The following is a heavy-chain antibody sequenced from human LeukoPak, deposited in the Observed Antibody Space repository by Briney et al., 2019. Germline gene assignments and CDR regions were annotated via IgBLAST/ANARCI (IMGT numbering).Heavy chain of an antibody. V-gene: IGHV1-24*01. J-gene: IGHJ4*02. CDR2: FDPEDGET. CDR3: ATPPRITIFPPDY. CDR1: GYTLTELS. Sequence: ASVKVSCKVSGYTLTELSMRWVRQAPGKGLEWMGGFDPEDGETIYAQKFQGRVTMTEDTSTDTAYMELSSLRSEDTAVYYCATPPRITIFPPDYWGQGTLVTVSS. D-gene: IGHD3-3*01.